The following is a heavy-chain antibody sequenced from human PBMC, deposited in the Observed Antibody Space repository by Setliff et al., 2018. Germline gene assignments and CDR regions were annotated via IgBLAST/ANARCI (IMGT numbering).Heavy chain of an antibody. CDR2: IYTSWST. V-gene: IGHV4-61*09. D-gene: IGHD1-1*01. Sequence: SETLSLTCTVSGDSISSRTYYWSWIRQPAGKGLEWIGHIYTSWSTNYNPSLKSRVTISVDTSKSQFSLRLNSVTAADTAVYYCARTGTYRYFDYWGRGTLVTVSS. CDR1: GDSISSRTYY. J-gene: IGHJ4*02. CDR3: ARTGTYRYFDY.